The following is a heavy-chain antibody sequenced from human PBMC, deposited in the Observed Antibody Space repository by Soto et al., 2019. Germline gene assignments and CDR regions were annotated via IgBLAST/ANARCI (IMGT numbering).Heavy chain of an antibody. V-gene: IGHV4-31*03. CDR3: ARGDYYGSGSADY. Sequence: KASETLSLTCTVSGGSISNGDYYWSWIRQHPGKGLEWIGYIHYSASTYYNPSLKSRITMSSDTSKNQFSLKLSSVIAADTAVYYCARGDYYGSGSADYWGQGTLVTVSS. CDR2: IHYSAST. CDR1: GGSISNGDYY. D-gene: IGHD3-10*01. J-gene: IGHJ4*02.